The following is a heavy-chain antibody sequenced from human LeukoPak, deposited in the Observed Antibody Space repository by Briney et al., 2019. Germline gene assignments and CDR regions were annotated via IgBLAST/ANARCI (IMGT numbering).Heavy chain of an antibody. D-gene: IGHD5-18*01. CDR2: INAGNGNT. Sequence: GASVKVSCKASGYTFTSYAMHWVRQAPGQRLEWMGWINAGNGNTKCSQKFQGRVTITRDTSASTAYMELSSLRSEDTAVYYCARDVGIQLWSYPGYWGQGTLVTVSS. CDR1: GYTFTSYA. V-gene: IGHV1-3*01. CDR3: ARDVGIQLWSYPGY. J-gene: IGHJ4*02.